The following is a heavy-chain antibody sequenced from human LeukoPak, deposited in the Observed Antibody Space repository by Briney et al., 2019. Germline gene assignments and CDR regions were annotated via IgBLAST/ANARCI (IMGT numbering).Heavy chain of an antibody. CDR1: GGSFSGYY. Sequence: SETLSLTCAVYGGSFSGYYWNWIRQPPGKGLEWIGEINHSGSTNYNPSLKSRVTISVDTSKNQFSLKLSSVTAADTAVYYCARQLAPLYYYDSSGYYHYFDYWGQGTLVTVSS. CDR2: INHSGST. J-gene: IGHJ4*02. D-gene: IGHD3-22*01. V-gene: IGHV4-34*01. CDR3: ARQLAPLYYYDSSGYYHYFDY.